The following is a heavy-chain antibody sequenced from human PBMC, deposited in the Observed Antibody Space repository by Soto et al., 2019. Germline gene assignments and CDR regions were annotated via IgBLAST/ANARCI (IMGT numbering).Heavy chain of an antibody. CDR1: GYTLTTFF. CDR3: ATAANLSGATTGMDV. J-gene: IGHJ6*02. CDR2: INPGYPAGRST. V-gene: IGHV1-46*01. Sequence: QVQLVQSGAEVKKAGASVKVSCKASGYTLTTFFMHWVRQAPGQGLEWMGVINPGYPAGRSTTYGQKFQCSVNMTNDTSTSTRYMSLSMLCSDDATVCYGATAANLSGATTGMDVWGQGTTVTVSS. D-gene: IGHD1-26*01.